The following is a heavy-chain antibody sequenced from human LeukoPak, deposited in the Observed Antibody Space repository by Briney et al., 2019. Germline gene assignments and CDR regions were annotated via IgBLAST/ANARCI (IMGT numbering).Heavy chain of an antibody. CDR2: ISSSGSTI. J-gene: IGHJ4*02. Sequence: GGSLRLSCAASGFTFSDYYMSWIRQAPGKGLEWVSYISSSGSTIYYADSVKGRFTISRDNSKNTLYLQMNSLRAEDTAVYYCAKGHVDYGSGSYLLPDWGQGTLVTVSS. CDR3: AKGHVDYGSGSYLLPD. V-gene: IGHV3-11*01. D-gene: IGHD3-10*01. CDR1: GFTFSDYY.